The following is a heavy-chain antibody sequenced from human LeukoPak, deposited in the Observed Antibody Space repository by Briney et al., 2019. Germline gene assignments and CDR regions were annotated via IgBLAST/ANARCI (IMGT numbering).Heavy chain of an antibody. J-gene: IGHJ4*02. V-gene: IGHV1-2*02. CDR2: INPNSGGT. CDR1: GYTFTGYY. D-gene: IGHD6-13*01. Sequence: ASVKVSCKASGYTFTGYYTHWVRQAPGQGLEWMGWINPNSGGTNYAQKFQGRVTMTRDTSISTAYMELSRLRSDDTAVYYCARGKDSSSWYDYWGQGTLVTVSS. CDR3: ARGKDSSSWYDY.